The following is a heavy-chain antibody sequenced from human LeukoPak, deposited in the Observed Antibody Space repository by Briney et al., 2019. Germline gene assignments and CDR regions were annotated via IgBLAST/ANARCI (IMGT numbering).Heavy chain of an antibody. Sequence: PGGSLLLSCEASACTFGSHATYWVRQPPGKGLEWVAGIFGSGGSPHYADPVKGRFTISRDNSRNTVYLQINSLRAEDTAVYYCGKTTVGYSSGQKPAWPVDYWGQGTLVTVSS. CDR3: GKTTVGYSSGQKPAWPVDY. V-gene: IGHV3-23*01. D-gene: IGHD5-18*01. J-gene: IGHJ4*02. CDR1: ACTFGSHA. CDR2: IFGSGGSP.